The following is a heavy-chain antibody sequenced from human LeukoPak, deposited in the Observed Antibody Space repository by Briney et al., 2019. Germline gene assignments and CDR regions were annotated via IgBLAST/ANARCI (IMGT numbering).Heavy chain of an antibody. CDR2: IWYDGSNK. Sequence: GGSLRLSCAASGFTFRSYGMHWVRQAPGKGLEWVAVIWYDGSNKYYVDSVKGRFTISRDNSKKTLYLQMSNLRAEDTAVYYCASDLGTRYFDYWGQGILVTVSS. CDR3: ASDLGTRYFDY. V-gene: IGHV3-33*08. CDR1: GFTFRSYG. D-gene: IGHD3-16*01. J-gene: IGHJ4*02.